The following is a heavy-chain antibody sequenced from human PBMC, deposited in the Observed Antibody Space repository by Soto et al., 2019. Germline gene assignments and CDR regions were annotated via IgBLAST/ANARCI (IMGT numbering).Heavy chain of an antibody. CDR2: IYPGDSDT. CDR1: GYSFTSYW. D-gene: IGHD3-22*01. V-gene: IGHV5-51*01. Sequence: GESLKISCKGSGYSFTSYWIGWVRQMPGKGLEWMGIIYPGDSDTRYSPSFQGQVTISADKSISTAYLQWSSLKASDTAMYYCVKLYDSSGYYPYYFDYWGQGTLVTSPQ. CDR3: VKLYDSSGYYPYYFDY. J-gene: IGHJ4*02.